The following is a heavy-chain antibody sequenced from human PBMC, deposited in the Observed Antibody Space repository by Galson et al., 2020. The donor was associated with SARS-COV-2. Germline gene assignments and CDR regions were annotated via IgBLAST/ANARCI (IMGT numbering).Heavy chain of an antibody. D-gene: IGHD4-17*01. Sequence: GESLKISCKGSGYSFTSHWIAWVRQMPGKGLEYMGIIYPGDSDTRYSPSFQGQVTISADKSISTAYLQWSSLKASDTAIYYCARHGRSAYGDYEKAVSDYWGQGTLVTVSS. V-gene: IGHV5-51*01. CDR3: ARHGRSAYGDYEKAVSDY. CDR2: IYPGDSDT. CDR1: GYSFTSHW. J-gene: IGHJ4*02.